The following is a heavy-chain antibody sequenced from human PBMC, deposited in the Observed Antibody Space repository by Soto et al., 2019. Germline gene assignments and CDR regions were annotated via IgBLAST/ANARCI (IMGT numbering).Heavy chain of an antibody. CDR3: ARDPSTINKLIGVWFDP. CDR2: IKPISDIT. Sequence: SSVKVSCKASGDTFGRFTINWVRQAPGQGLEWMGGIKPISDITNYAQRFQGRVTFTADASTSTVYLELSSLRSEDTAMYYCARDPSTINKLIGVWFDPWGQGTLVTVSS. CDR1: GDTFGRFT. J-gene: IGHJ5*02. V-gene: IGHV1-69*13. D-gene: IGHD4-4*01.